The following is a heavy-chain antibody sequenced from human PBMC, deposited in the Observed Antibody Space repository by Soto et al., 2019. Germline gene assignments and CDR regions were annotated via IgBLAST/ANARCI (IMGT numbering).Heavy chain of an antibody. Sequence: GGSLRLSCAASGFTFSSYWMHWVRQAPGKGLVWVSRINSDGSSTSYADSVKGRFTISRDNAKNTLYLQMNSLRAEDTAVYYCARDTRYCSSTSCYFPYYYYYGMDVWGQGTTVTVSS. CDR1: GFTFSSYW. CDR3: ARDTRYCSSTSCYFPYYYYYGMDV. D-gene: IGHD2-2*01. J-gene: IGHJ6*02. CDR2: INSDGSST. V-gene: IGHV3-74*01.